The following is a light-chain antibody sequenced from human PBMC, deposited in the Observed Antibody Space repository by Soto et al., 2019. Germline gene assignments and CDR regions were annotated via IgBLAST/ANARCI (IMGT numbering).Light chain of an antibody. Sequence: SVLAQPPPPARAPGQSVTISRPGTSSDVGGYNYVSWYQQHPGKAPKLMIYEVSKRPSGVPDRFSGSKSGNTASLTVSGLQAEDEADYYCSSPKVFGTGTKVTVL. CDR1: SSDVGGYNY. V-gene: IGLV2-8*01. CDR2: EVS. J-gene: IGLJ1*01. CDR3: SSPKV.